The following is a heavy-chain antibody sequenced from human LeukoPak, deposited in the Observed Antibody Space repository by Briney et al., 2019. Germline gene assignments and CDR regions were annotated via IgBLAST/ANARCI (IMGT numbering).Heavy chain of an antibody. CDR2: ITYDGSDK. V-gene: IGHV3-30*19. J-gene: IGHJ4*02. CDR1: GFTFSNYG. CDR3: GTDIVVVPAPDY. Sequence: PGRSLRLSCAASGFTFSNYGMHWVRQAPGKGLEWVAFITYDGSDKYYADSVKGRFTISRDNSKNTLYLQMNSLRAEDTAVYYCGTDIVVVPAPDYWGQGTLVTVSS. D-gene: IGHD2-2*01.